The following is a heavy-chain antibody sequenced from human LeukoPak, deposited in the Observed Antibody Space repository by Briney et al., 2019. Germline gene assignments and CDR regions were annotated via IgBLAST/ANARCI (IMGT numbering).Heavy chain of an antibody. Sequence: GGSLRLSCEASGFRFGDYYMAWIRQAPGKGLEWISWMSSRSGTTQYADSVKGRFTISRDNAKNSLYLQMNSLRAEDTAVYYCAELGITMIGGVWGKGTTVTISS. CDR1: GFRFGDYY. V-gene: IGHV3-11*04. CDR3: AELGITMIGGV. J-gene: IGHJ6*04. D-gene: IGHD3-10*02. CDR2: MSSRSGTT.